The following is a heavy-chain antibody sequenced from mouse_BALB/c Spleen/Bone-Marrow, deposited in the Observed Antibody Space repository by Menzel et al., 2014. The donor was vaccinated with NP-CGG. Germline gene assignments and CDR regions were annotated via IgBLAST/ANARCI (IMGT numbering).Heavy chain of an antibody. CDR3: TRREGNYAFAY. CDR2: IYPSDSYT. Sequence: VQLQQSGAELVRPGASVKLSCKAPGYTFTSYWINWVKQRPGQGLEWIGNIYPSDSYTNYNQKFKDKATLTVDKSSSTAYMQLSSTTSEDSAVYYCTRREGNYAFAYWGQGTLVTVSA. CDR1: GYTFTSYW. D-gene: IGHD2-1*01. V-gene: IGHV1-69*02. J-gene: IGHJ3*01.